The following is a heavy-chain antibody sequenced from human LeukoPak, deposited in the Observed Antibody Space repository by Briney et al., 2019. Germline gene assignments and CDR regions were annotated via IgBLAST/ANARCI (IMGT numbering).Heavy chain of an antibody. CDR1: GFTFSSYS. V-gene: IGHV3-48*04. Sequence: GGSLRLSCVASGFTFSSYSMNWFRQAPGMRLEWIAYIRSSSSNMNYADSVKGRFTISRDDAKNSLYLQMNSLRAEDTAVYYCARDQGYCSSTSCFDAFDIWGQGTMVTVSS. D-gene: IGHD2-2*01. CDR2: IRSSSSNM. J-gene: IGHJ3*02. CDR3: ARDQGYCSSTSCFDAFDI.